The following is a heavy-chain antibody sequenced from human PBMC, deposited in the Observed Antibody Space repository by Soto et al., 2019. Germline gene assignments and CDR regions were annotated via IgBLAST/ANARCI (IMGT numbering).Heavy chain of an antibody. V-gene: IGHV4-31*03. Sequence: SETLSLTCTVSGGSISSGGYYWSWIRQHPGKGLEWIGYIYYSGSTYYNPSLKSRVTISVDTSKNQFSLKLSSVTAADTAVYYCARALTVGYYYYYGMDVWGQGTTVTVSS. CDR2: IYYSGST. CDR3: ARALTVGYYYYYGMDV. J-gene: IGHJ6*02. D-gene: IGHD1-26*01. CDR1: GGSISSGGYY.